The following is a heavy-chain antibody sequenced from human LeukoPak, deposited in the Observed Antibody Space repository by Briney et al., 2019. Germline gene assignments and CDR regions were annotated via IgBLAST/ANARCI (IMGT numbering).Heavy chain of an antibody. J-gene: IGHJ4*02. CDR1: GYTFTVYY. D-gene: IGHD6-19*01. CDR3: ARDIEWLVTGYFDY. Sequence: ASVTVSCKASGYTFTVYYMHWVRQAPGQGLEWMGWINPNSGGTNYAQKFQGRVTMTRDTSISTAYMELSRLRSDDTAVYYCARDIEWLVTGYFDYWGQGTLVTVSS. CDR2: INPNSGGT. V-gene: IGHV1-2*02.